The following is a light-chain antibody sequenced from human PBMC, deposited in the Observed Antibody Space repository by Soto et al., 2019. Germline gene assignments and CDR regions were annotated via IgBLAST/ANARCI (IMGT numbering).Light chain of an antibody. CDR1: QSVSSY. Sequence: EIVLTQSPATLSLSPGARATLSCRDSQSVSSYLAWYQQKPGQAPRLLIYDASDRATGIPGRFSGSGSGTDCTLTISSLEPEDFAVYYCQQHSNWPPITFGQGTRLEIK. V-gene: IGKV3-11*01. J-gene: IGKJ5*01. CDR3: QQHSNWPPIT. CDR2: DAS.